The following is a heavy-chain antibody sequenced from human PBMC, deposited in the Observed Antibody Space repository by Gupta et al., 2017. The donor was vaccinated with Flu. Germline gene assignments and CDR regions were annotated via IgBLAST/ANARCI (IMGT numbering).Heavy chain of an antibody. CDR1: GSTFDDYA. J-gene: IGHJ4*01. Sequence: EVQLVASGGGWVQPGRSLRLSCAAPGSTFDDYAMLGFRQAPGKGLGWVSGISGKSGSIGYADSVKGRFTISRDHAKNSLYQQMNSLRAEDTALYYCAKGSSHSIQARYYFDYWGHGTLVTGSS. V-gene: IGHV3-9*01. CDR2: ISGKSGSI. D-gene: IGHD2-21*01. CDR3: AKGSSHSIQARYYFDY.